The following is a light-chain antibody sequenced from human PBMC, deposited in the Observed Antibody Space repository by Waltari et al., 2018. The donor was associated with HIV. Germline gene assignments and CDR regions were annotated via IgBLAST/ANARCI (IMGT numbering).Light chain of an antibody. CDR3: QSYDITLSASVV. V-gene: IGLV1-40*01. CDR1: TSNIGADYD. CDR2: GNK. J-gene: IGLJ2*01. Sequence: QSVLTQPPSVSGAPGQRVTIPCTGGTSNIGADYDVHWYQQIPGTAPKLLISGNKNRPSGVPDRFSASKSGTSASLTITGLQAEDEADYFCQSYDITLSASVVFGGGTKLTVL.